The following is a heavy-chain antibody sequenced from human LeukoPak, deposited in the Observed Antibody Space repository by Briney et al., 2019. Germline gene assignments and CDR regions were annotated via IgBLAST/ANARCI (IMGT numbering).Heavy chain of an antibody. V-gene: IGHV3-30*02. D-gene: IGHD1-26*01. Sequence: GGSLRLSCAASGFTFSSYGMHWVRQAPGKGLEWVAFIRYDGSNKYYADSVKGRFTISRDNSKNTLYLQMNSLGAEDTAVYYCAKVGGTWGDGDYFDYWGQGTLVTVSS. J-gene: IGHJ4*02. CDR2: IRYDGSNK. CDR1: GFTFSSYG. CDR3: AKVGGTWGDGDYFDY.